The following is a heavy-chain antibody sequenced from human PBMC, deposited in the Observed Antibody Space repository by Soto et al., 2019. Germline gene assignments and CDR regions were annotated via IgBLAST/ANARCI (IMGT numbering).Heavy chain of an antibody. Sequence: QIQLVQSGPEVKNPGASVKVSCKASGYTFRNYGITWVRQAPGQGLEWMGWINAYNGNTNYAQTRQGRVIMTTDTSTRIAYMELRSLRSDDTAVYYCARAIAGGYGHTTLDYWGQGTLVTASS. CDR2: INAYNGNT. CDR1: GYTFRNYG. J-gene: IGHJ4*02. CDR3: ARAIAGGYGHTTLDY. D-gene: IGHD5-18*01. V-gene: IGHV1-18*01.